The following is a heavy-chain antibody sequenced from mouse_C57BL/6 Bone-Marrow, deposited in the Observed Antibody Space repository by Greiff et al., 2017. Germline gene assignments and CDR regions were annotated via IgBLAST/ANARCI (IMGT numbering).Heavy chain of an antibody. CDR3: ARRYSNYYFDY. D-gene: IGHD2-5*01. CDR1: GYSITSGYY. J-gene: IGHJ2*01. CDR2: ISYDGSN. Sequence: EVQLQESGPGLVKPSQSLSLTCSVTGYSITSGYYWNWIRQFPGNKLEWMGYISYDGSNNYNPSLKNRISITRDTSKNQFFLKLNSVTTEDTATYYCARRYSNYYFDYWGQGTTLTVSS. V-gene: IGHV3-6*01.